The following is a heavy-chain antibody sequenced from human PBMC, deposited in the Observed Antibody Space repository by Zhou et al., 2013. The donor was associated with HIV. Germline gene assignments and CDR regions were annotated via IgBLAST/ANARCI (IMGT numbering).Heavy chain of an antibody. J-gene: IGHJ6*03. Sequence: QVQLVQSGAEVKKPGSSVKVSCKASGGTFSSYAISWVRQAPGQGLEWMGGIIPIFGTANYAQKFQGRVTITTDESTSTAYMELSSLRSEDTAVYYCARAERGYSSGWGSYYYMDVWGKGTTVTVSS. CDR2: IIPIFGTA. CDR1: GGTFSSYA. CDR3: ARAERGYSSGWGSYYYMDV. V-gene: IGHV1-69*05. D-gene: IGHD6-19*01.